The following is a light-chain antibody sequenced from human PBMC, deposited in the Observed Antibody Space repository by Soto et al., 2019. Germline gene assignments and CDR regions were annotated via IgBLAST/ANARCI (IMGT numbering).Light chain of an antibody. V-gene: IGLV1-44*01. CDR1: RYNIGSNT. CDR2: SHN. CDR3: ATWDDNLDGYV. Sequence: QSVLTQPPSASGAPGQRVTISCSGSRYNIGSNTVNWYQQLPGTAPKLLIYSHNQRPSGVPDRFSVSKSGTSASLAISGLQSEDEAAYYCATWDDNLDGYVFGTGTKLTVL. J-gene: IGLJ1*01.